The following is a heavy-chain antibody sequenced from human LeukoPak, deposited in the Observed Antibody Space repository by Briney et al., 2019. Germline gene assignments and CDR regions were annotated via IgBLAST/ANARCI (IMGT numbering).Heavy chain of an antibody. CDR1: GYSFTSYP. CDR3: ARMELSTILAFDI. J-gene: IGHJ3*02. D-gene: IGHD5-24*01. CDR2: IIAYNGNT. V-gene: IGHV1-18*01. Sequence: ASVKVSCKASGYSFTSYPISWVRQAPGQGLAWRGWIIAYNGNTKYAQKLQGRVTMTTDTSTSTAYMELRSLRSDDTAVYYCARMELSTILAFDIWGQGTMVTVSS.